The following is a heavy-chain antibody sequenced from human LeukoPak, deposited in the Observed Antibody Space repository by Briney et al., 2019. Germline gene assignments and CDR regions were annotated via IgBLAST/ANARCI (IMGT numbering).Heavy chain of an antibody. J-gene: IGHJ4*02. Sequence: GGSLRLSCAASGFTFDDYGMSWVRQAPGKGLEWVSGLNWNGGSTGYADSVKGRFTISRDNAKNSLYLQMNSLRAEDTAVYYCARDPIAAAGNWGQGTLVTVSS. D-gene: IGHD6-13*01. V-gene: IGHV3-20*04. CDR2: LNWNGGST. CDR3: ARDPIAAAGN. CDR1: GFTFDDYG.